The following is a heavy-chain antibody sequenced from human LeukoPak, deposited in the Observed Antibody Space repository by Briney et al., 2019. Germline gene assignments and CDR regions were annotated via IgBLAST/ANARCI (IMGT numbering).Heavy chain of an antibody. D-gene: IGHD6-13*01. CDR3: ARDWGMGPSSSWA. CDR2: IMPIFGKA. J-gene: IGHJ5*02. V-gene: IGHV1-69*13. CDR1: GGTFTSYA. Sequence: SSVKVSCKASGGTFTSYAFSWVRQAPGQGLEWMGGIMPIFGKANYAQKFQGRVTITADESTSTAYMELNSLRSEDTAMYYCARDWGMGPSSSWAWGQGTLVTVSS.